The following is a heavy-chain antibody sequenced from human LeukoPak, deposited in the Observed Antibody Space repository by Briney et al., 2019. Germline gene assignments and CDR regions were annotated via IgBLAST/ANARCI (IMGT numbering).Heavy chain of an antibody. J-gene: IGHJ3*02. D-gene: IGHD6-19*01. V-gene: IGHV3-48*01. CDR3: ARDQYSSGWYLRGDAFDI. CDR2: ISSSSSTI. CDR1: GFTFSSYS. Sequence: GSLRLSCAASGFTFSSYSMNWVRQAPGKGLEGVSYISSSSSTIYYADSVKGRFTISRDNAKNSLYLQMNSLRAEDTAVYYCARDQYSSGWYLRGDAFDIWGQGTMVTVSS.